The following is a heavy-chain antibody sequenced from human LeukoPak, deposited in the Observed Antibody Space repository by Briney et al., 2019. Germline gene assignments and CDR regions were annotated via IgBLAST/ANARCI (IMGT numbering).Heavy chain of an antibody. CDR1: GFTFSSYA. V-gene: IGHV3-30-3*01. Sequence: QLVESGGGVVQPGRSLRLSCAASGFTFSSYAMHWVRQAPGKGLEWVAVISYDGSNKYYADSVKGRFTISRDNSKNTLYLQMNSLRAEDTAVYYCARRDIAVAGLTYWGQGTLVTVSS. CDR2: ISYDGSNK. J-gene: IGHJ4*02. CDR3: ARRDIAVAGLTY. D-gene: IGHD6-19*01.